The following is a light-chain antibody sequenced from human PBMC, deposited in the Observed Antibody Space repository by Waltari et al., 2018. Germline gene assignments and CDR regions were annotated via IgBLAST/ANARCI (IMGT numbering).Light chain of an antibody. CDR3: QKYDFLPAT. Sequence: EIVLTQSPGTLSLSPGERATLSCRARQGVGKYLAGYQQRPGQAPRLLLYHASIRATGIPDGFSGSGSGTDFSLTISRLEPEDFAVYYCQKYDFLPATFGQGTTVEIK. J-gene: IGKJ1*01. V-gene: IGKV3-20*01. CDR2: HAS. CDR1: QGVGKY.